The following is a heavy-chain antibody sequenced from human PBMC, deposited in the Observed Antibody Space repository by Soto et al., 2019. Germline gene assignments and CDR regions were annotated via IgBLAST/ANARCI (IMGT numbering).Heavy chain of an antibody. D-gene: IGHD1-26*01. J-gene: IGHJ1*01. CDR2: INQDVSEK. V-gene: IGHV3-7*01. CDR1: GFTFSSYW. Sequence: PGGSLRLSCAASGFTFSSYWMSWVRQAPGKGLEWVANINQDVSEKYYVDSVKGRFTISRDNAKNSLYLQMNSLRAEDTAVYYCARELILGPAEYFPHWGQGTLVTVSS. CDR3: ARELILGPAEYFPH.